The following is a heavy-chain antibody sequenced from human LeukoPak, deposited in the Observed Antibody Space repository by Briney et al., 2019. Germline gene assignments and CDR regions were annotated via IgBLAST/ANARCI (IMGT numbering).Heavy chain of an antibody. CDR2: ISDSSSTI. V-gene: IGHV3-48*02. Sequence: PGGSLRLSCVASGFTFSSYSMNWVRQAPGKGLEWVSYISDSSSTIYYADSVKGRFTNSRDNAKNSLYLQMNSLRDDDSALYYCARDPEAGGFDYWGQGTLVTVSS. J-gene: IGHJ4*02. CDR3: ARDPEAGGFDY. D-gene: IGHD3-16*01. CDR1: GFTFSSYS.